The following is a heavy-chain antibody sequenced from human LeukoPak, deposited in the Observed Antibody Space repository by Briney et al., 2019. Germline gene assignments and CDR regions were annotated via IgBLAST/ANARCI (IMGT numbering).Heavy chain of an antibody. D-gene: IGHD5-12*01. CDR1: GFRFDDFG. J-gene: IGHJ4*02. CDR3: ARGGYSFDY. V-gene: IGHV3-7*01. Sequence: GGSLRLSCGASGFRFDDFGMTWVRQAPGKGLEWVARLHPDGSERNYVGSVGGRFTVFGDNAKSSLFLQMHSLRVEDTAVYYCARGGYSFDYLGQGTLVTVPS. CDR2: LHPDGSER.